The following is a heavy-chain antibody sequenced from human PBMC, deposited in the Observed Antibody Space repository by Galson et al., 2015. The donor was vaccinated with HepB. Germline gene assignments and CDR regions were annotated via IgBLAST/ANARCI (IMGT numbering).Heavy chain of an antibody. J-gene: IGHJ6*02. Sequence: SVKVSCKASGYTFTSYGIIWVRQAPGQGLEWMGGIIPGFGTPNYAQKFQGRLTITADESTSTAYVELRSLRSEDAAVYYCAKERYYYDNSGYYPRVDYFGMDVWGQGTTVTIS. V-gene: IGHV1-69*13. D-gene: IGHD3-22*01. CDR1: GYTFTSYG. CDR3: AKERYYYDNSGYYPRVDYFGMDV. CDR2: IIPGFGTP.